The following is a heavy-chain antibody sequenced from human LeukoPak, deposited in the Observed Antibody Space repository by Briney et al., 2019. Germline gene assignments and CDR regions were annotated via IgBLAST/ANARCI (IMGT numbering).Heavy chain of an antibody. CDR3: ARASHYDSSDFDY. J-gene: IGHJ4*02. CDR1: GYTFTGYY. Sequence: ASVKVSCKASGYTFTGYYMHWVRQAPGQGLEWMGWINPNSGGTNYAQKFQGWVTMTRDTSISTAYMELSRLRSDDTAVYYCARASHYDSSDFDYWGQGTLVTVSS. V-gene: IGHV1-2*04. CDR2: INPNSGGT. D-gene: IGHD3-22*01.